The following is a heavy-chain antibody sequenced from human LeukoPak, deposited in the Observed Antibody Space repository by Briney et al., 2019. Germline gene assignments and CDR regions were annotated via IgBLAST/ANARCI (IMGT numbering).Heavy chain of an antibody. CDR3: ARTMVRGVIIKSPGNWFDP. D-gene: IGHD3-10*01. CDR2: IYHSGST. J-gene: IGHJ5*02. Sequence: PSQTLSLTCAVSGGSISSGGYSWSWIRQPPGKGLEWIGYIYHSGSTYYNPSLKSRVTISVDTSKNQFSLKLSSVTAADTAVYYCARTMVRGVIIKSPGNWFDPWGQGTLVTVSS. CDR1: GGSISSGGYS. V-gene: IGHV4-30-2*02.